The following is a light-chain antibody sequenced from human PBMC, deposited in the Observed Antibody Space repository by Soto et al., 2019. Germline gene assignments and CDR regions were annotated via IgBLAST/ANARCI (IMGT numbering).Light chain of an antibody. V-gene: IGLV2-14*01. J-gene: IGLJ2*01. CDR2: EVR. CDR1: SSDVGGYNY. Sequence: QSALTQPASVSGSPGQSITISCSGTSSDVGGYNYVSWYQQHPGKAPKLIIYEVRHRPSGVPNRFSGSKSGNSASLTISGLQAEDEADYYCSSYTSKSSLIFGGGTKVTVL. CDR3: SSYTSKSSLI.